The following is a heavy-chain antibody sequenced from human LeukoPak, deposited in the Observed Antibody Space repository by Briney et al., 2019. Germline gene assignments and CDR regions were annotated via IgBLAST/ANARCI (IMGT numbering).Heavy chain of an antibody. CDR3: ARVDSNYVFDDY. Sequence: SETLSLTCTVSGYSISSGYYWGWIRQPPGKGLEWIGSIYHSGSTHYNPSLKSRVTISVDTSKNQFSLKLSSVTAADTAVYYCARVDSNYVFDDYWGQGTLVTVSS. D-gene: IGHD4-11*01. V-gene: IGHV4-38-2*02. CDR2: IYHSGST. J-gene: IGHJ4*02. CDR1: GYSISSGYY.